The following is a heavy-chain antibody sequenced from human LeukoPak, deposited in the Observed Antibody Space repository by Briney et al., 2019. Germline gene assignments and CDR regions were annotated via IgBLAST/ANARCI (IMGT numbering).Heavy chain of an antibody. CDR2: IYYSGST. CDR1: GGSISSGNYY. D-gene: IGHD3-22*01. J-gene: IGHJ4*02. V-gene: IGHV4-39*01. CDR3: ARLGPTYYDSSGPPR. Sequence: PSETLSLTCTVSGGSISSGNYYWSWIRQHPGKGLEWIGYIYYSGSTYYSPSLKSRVTISVHTSKIQFSLKLSSVTAADTAVYYCARLGPTYYDSSGPPRWGQGTLVTVSS.